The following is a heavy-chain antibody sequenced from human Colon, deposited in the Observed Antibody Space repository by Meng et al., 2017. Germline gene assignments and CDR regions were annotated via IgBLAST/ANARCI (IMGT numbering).Heavy chain of an antibody. J-gene: IGHJ4*02. D-gene: IGHD5-18*01. V-gene: IGHV6-1*01. CDR1: GDSVSSNTAA. CDR2: TYYRSKWYN. Sequence: QVQLQQSARGLVKPSQPRPLTCVVSGDSVSSNTAAWNWIRQSPSRGLEWLGRTYYRSKWYNEYAVSVKSRMTFNADTSKNQVSLQVNSVTPEDTAVYYCARDHGYSYGLPLDYWGQGILVTVSS. CDR3: ARDHGYSYGLPLDY.